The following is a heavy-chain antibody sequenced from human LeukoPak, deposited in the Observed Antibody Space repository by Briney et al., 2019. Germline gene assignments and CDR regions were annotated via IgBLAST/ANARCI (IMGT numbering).Heavy chain of an antibody. D-gene: IGHD3-10*01. CDR1: GGSISSYY. CDR3: ARDLDRGPLKAFLRTEWFDP. CDR2: IYTSGST. V-gene: IGHV4-4*07. Sequence: SETLSLTCTGSGGSISSYYWSWIRQPAGKGLEWIARIYTSGSTNYNPSLKSRVTMSVDTSKNQFSLKLSSVTAADTAVYYCARDLDRGPLKAFLRTEWFDPWGQGTLVTVSS. J-gene: IGHJ5*02.